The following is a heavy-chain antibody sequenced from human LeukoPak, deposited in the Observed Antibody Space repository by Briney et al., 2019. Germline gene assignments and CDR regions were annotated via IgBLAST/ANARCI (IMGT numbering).Heavy chain of an antibody. CDR2: INPNSGGT. CDR3: AREGSTVRGEGWSTDY. Sequence: GAPRRVSCTASGYTFTGSYMPWGREAPGHGLGWMGWINPNSGGTNYAQKFQGRVTMTRDTSISTAYMELRRLRSDDTAVYYCAREGSTVRGEGWSTDYWGQGTLVTVSS. V-gene: IGHV1-2*02. J-gene: IGHJ4*02. D-gene: IGHD3-10*01. CDR1: GYTFTGSY.